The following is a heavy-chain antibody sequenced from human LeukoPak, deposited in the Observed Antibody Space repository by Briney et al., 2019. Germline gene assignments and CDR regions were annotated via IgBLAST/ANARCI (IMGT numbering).Heavy chain of an antibody. CDR2: INSDGSST. CDR1: GFSFTTYS. Sequence: GGSLRLSCVASGFSFTTYSMHWVRQAPGKGLVWVSRINSDGSSTSYADSVKGRFTIFRDNAKNTLHLQMNSLRAEDTAVYYCARVVVINGTDYWGQGTLVTVSS. D-gene: IGHD3-22*01. CDR3: ARVVVINGTDY. V-gene: IGHV3-74*01. J-gene: IGHJ4*02.